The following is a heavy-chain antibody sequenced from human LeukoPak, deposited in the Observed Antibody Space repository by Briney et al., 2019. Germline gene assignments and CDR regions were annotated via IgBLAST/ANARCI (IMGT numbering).Heavy chain of an antibody. CDR1: GYTFTSYG. CDR3: ARVLPMDSSSWYYYYGMDV. J-gene: IGHJ6*02. V-gene: IGHV1-18*01. Sequence: GASVKVSCKASGYTFTSYGISWVRQAPGQGLEWMGWISAYNGNTNYAQKLQGRVTMTTDTSTSTAYMELRSLRSDDTAVYYCARVLPMDSSSWYYYYGMDVWGQGTTVTVSS. D-gene: IGHD6-13*01. CDR2: ISAYNGNT.